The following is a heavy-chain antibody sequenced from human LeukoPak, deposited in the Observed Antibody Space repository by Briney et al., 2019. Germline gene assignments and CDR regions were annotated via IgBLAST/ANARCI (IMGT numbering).Heavy chain of an antibody. CDR3: TTGASDILTGYYTGSNYYFDY. Sequence: GGSLRLSCAASGFTFNNAWMSWVRQAPGKGLEWVGRIRSKTDGGTTDYAAPVKGRFTISRDDSKNTLYLQMNSPKTEDTAVYYCTTGASDILTGYYTGSNYYFDYWGQGALVTVSS. D-gene: IGHD3-9*01. CDR2: IRSKTDGGTT. CDR1: GFTFNNAW. J-gene: IGHJ4*02. V-gene: IGHV3-15*01.